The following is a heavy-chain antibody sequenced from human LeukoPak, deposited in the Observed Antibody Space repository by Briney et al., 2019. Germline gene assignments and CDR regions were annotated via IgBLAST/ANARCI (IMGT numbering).Heavy chain of an antibody. D-gene: IGHD3-10*01. CDR3: ARGHAFGLGYYGSGSYRTPNWFDP. Sequence: KPSETLSLTCTVSGGSMSSYYWSWIRQPPGKGLEWIGYIYYSGSTNYNPSLKSRVTISVDTSKNQFSLKLSSVTAADTAVYYCARGHAFGLGYYGSGSYRTPNWFDPWGQGTLVTVSS. J-gene: IGHJ5*02. V-gene: IGHV4-59*12. CDR1: GGSMSSYY. CDR2: IYYSGST.